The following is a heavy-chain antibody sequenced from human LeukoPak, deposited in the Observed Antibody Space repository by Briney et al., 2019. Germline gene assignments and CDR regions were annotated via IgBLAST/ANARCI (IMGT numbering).Heavy chain of an antibody. CDR3: AKDNLSY. J-gene: IGHJ4*02. V-gene: IGHV3-30*02. Sequence: GGSLRLSCEASGFIISGHSMNWVRQAPGKGLEWVAFIRYDGSNKYYADSVKGRFTISRDNSKNTLYLQMNSLRAEDTAVYYCAKDNLSYWGQGTLVTVSS. CDR2: IRYDGSNK. CDR1: GFIISGHS. D-gene: IGHD1-14*01.